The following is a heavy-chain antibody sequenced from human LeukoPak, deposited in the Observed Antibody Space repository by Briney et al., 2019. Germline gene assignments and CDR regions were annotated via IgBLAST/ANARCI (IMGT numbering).Heavy chain of an antibody. V-gene: IGHV5-51*01. CDR1: GYRFSSYW. J-gene: IGHJ3*02. CDR3: ARLGIAGAGTQDAFDI. D-gene: IGHD6-13*01. CDR2: IYPGDSET. Sequence: GESLKISCEGSGYRFSSYWIGWVRQMPGRGLEGMGIIYPGDSETKYSPSLQGQVTISADRAISTAYLQWSSLKASDSAIYYCARLGIAGAGTQDAFDIWGQGTMVTVSS.